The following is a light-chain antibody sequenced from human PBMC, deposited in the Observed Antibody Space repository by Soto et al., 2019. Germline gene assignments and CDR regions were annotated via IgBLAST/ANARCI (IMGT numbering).Light chain of an antibody. V-gene: IGLV2-23*01. CDR2: EGG. CDR3: CLYAGPYVV. J-gene: IGLJ2*01. CDR1: RSDVGNYNL. Sequence: QSALTQPASVSGSPGQSITISCTATRSDVGNYNLVSWYQQHPGKAPKLIIYEGGERPSGISNRFSGSKSGNTASLTISGLQAEDEADYYCCLYAGPYVVFGGGTKGPS.